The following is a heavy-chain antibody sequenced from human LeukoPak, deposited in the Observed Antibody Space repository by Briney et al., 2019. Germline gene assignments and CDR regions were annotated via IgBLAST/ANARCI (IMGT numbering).Heavy chain of an antibody. CDR3: ASGYGSGSYRDAFDI. J-gene: IGHJ3*02. CDR2: MYYSGST. D-gene: IGHD3-10*01. V-gene: IGHV4-59*01. Sequence: SSETLSLTCTVSGGSINSYYWSWIRQPPGKGLEWIGYMYYSGSTNYNPSLKSRVTISVDTSKNQFSLKLSSVTAADTAVYYCASGYGSGSYRDAFDIWGQGTMVTVSS. CDR1: GGSINSYY.